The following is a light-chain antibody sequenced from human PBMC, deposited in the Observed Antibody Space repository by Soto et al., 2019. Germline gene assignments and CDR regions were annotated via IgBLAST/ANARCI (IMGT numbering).Light chain of an antibody. J-gene: IGKJ1*01. V-gene: IGKV1-5*01. CDR3: QQYNSYSRT. Sequence: DIQMTQSPSTLSASVGDRVTITCRASQSISSWLAWYQQKPGKAPKLLIYDASSLESGVPSMFSGSGAGTEFTLTISSLQTDDFATYYCQQYNSYSRTFGQGTKVDIK. CDR1: QSISSW. CDR2: DAS.